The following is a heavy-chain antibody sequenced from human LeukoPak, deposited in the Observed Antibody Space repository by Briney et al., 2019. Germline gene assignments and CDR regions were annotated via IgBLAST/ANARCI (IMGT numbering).Heavy chain of an antibody. CDR3: ARRDSGSYYPRFDP. V-gene: IGHV3-21*01. D-gene: IGHD1-26*01. Sequence: GGSLRLSCAASGFTFSSYSMNWVRQAPGKGLEWVSSISSSSSYIYYADSVKGRFTISRDNAKNSLYLQMNSLRAEDTAVYYCARRDSGSYYPRFDPWGQGTLVTVSS. J-gene: IGHJ5*02. CDR2: ISSSSSYI. CDR1: GFTFSSYS.